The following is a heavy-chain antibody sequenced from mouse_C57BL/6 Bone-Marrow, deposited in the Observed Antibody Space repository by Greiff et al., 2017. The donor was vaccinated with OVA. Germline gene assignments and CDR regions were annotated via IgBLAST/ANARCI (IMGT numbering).Heavy chain of an antibody. V-gene: IGHV14-2*01. CDR3: AKDYDYEVPRFAY. Sequence: VQLQQSGAELVKPGASVKLSCTASGFNIKDYYMHWVKQRIEQGLEWIGRIDPEDGETKYAPKFQGKDTITADTSSNTAYLQLSSLTSEDTAVYYCAKDYDYEVPRFAYWGQGTLVTVSA. CDR2: IDPEDGET. CDR1: GFNIKDYY. J-gene: IGHJ3*01. D-gene: IGHD2-4*01.